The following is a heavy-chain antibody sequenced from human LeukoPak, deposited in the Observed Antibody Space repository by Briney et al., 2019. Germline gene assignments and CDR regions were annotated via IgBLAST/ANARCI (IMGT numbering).Heavy chain of an antibody. CDR2: IYANGYT. CDR3: ARASWISTADAVC. Sequence: GGSLRLSCAASEFTVSSNYMTWVRQAPGRGLEWVSLIYANGYTTYADSVKGRCTLSRDISRNTVYLQLNNLRVEDTAIYYCARASWISTADAVCWGQGTQVTVSS. J-gene: IGHJ4*02. V-gene: IGHV3-53*01. CDR1: EFTVSSNY. D-gene: IGHD2-2*03.